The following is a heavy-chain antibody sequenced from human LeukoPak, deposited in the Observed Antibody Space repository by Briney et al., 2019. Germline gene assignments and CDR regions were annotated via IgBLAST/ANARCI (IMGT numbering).Heavy chain of an antibody. D-gene: IGHD6-19*01. V-gene: IGHV3-23*01. J-gene: IGHJ4*02. CDR2: ISGSGGST. CDR3: AKEKYGYSSGWYSAFDY. Sequence: GGSLRLSCAASGFTFSSYAMSWVRQAPGKGLEWVSAISGSGGSTYYADSVKGRFTISRDNSKNTLYLQMSSLRAEDTAVYYCAKEKYGYSSGWYSAFDYWGQGTLVTVSS. CDR1: GFTFSSYA.